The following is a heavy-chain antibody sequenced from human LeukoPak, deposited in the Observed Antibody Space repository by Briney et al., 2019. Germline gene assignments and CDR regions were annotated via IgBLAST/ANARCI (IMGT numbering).Heavy chain of an antibody. CDR3: ASSAEYSSSSGTNYYYYYYMDV. J-gene: IGHJ6*03. Sequence: SETLSLTCAVYGGSFSGYYWSWIRQPPGKGLEWIGEINHSGSTNYNPSLKSQVTISVDTSKNQFSLKLSSVTAADPAVYYCASSAEYSSSSGTNYYYYYYMDVWGKGTTVTVSS. D-gene: IGHD6-6*01. CDR2: INHSGST. CDR1: GGSFSGYY. V-gene: IGHV4-34*01.